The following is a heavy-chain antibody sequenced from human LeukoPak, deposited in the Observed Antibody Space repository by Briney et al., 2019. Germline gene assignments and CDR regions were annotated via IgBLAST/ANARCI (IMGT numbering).Heavy chain of an antibody. CDR2: IYPGGST. V-gene: IGHV4-4*07. Sequence: PSETLSLTCTVSGGSLSSYYGSWLRQPAGKGLEWIGRIYPGGSTNYNPSLKSRVTMSVDTSKNLFSLKLSSVTAADTALYYCAREFNYFDYWGQGALVTVSS. J-gene: IGHJ4*02. CDR1: GGSLSSYY. CDR3: AREFNYFDY.